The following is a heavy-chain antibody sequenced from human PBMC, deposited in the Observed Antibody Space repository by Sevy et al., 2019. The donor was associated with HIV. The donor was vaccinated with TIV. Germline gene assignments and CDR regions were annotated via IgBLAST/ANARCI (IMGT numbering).Heavy chain of an antibody. CDR3: AGENAWGSGYS. V-gene: IGHV4-59*08. CDR1: GGSITSLY. Sequence: SETLSLTCTVSGGSITSLYWNWIRQPPGKGLEWIANIYYNGHINYNPSLKSRVTLSLDTSKNHFSLRRSSVTAADTAMYYCAGENAWGSGYSWGQGTLVTVSS. D-gene: IGHD6-19*01. CDR2: IYYNGHI. J-gene: IGHJ4*02.